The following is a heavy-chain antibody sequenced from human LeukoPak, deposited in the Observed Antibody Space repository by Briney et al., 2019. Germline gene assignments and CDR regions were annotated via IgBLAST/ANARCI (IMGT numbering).Heavy chain of an antibody. CDR3: ATGLAGWFGELLPTQGGVY. CDR1: GYTLTELS. J-gene: IGHJ4*02. Sequence: GASVKVSCKVSGYTLTELSMHWVRQAPGKGLEWMGGFDPEDGETIYAQKFQGRVTMTEDTSTDTAYMELSSLRPEDTAVYYCATGLAGWFGELLPTQGGVYWGQGTLVTVSS. V-gene: IGHV1-24*01. D-gene: IGHD3-10*01. CDR2: FDPEDGET.